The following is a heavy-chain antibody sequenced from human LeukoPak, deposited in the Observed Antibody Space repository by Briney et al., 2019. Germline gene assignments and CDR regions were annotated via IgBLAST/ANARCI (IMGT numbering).Heavy chain of an antibody. CDR1: GFIFGDYA. D-gene: IGHD3-22*01. CDR2: ISSDGYTK. J-gene: IGHJ4*02. Sequence: GGSLRLSCTASGFIFGDYAMNWVRQAPGKGLEWLSYISSDGYTKYDTDSVRGRFTISRDNAKNSLYLQMNSLRPEDTALYYCAREGSYSDSSGYYRNFDNWGQGTLVAVSS. V-gene: IGHV3-48*01. CDR3: AREGSYSDSSGYYRNFDN.